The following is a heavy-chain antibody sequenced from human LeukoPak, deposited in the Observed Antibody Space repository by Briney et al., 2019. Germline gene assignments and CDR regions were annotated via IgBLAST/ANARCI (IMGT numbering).Heavy chain of an antibody. J-gene: IGHJ3*01. V-gene: IGHV3-74*01. CDR1: GFTLRTYW. CDR3: ARGGLDHAFDL. CDR2: IDNDGGAT. Sequence: PGGSLRLSCAASGFTLRTYWMYWVRQAPGKGLEYVSRIDNDGGATTYADSVKGRFTVSRDNAKSMVYLQMNSLRPEDTAMFYCARGGLDHAFDLWGQGTMVSVSS. D-gene: IGHD3/OR15-3a*01.